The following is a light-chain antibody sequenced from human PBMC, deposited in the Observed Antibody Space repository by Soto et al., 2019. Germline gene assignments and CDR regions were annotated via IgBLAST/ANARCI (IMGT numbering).Light chain of an antibody. V-gene: IGLV2-8*01. Sequence: QSVLTQPPSASGSPGQSVTISCTGTSSDVGAYNYVSWYQQYPGKAPKLMIYEVTKRPSGVPDRFSGSKSGNTASLTVSGLQAEDEADYYCTSYVGNDIWVFGGGTKDTVL. CDR1: SSDVGAYNY. CDR3: TSYVGNDIWV. CDR2: EVT. J-gene: IGLJ3*02.